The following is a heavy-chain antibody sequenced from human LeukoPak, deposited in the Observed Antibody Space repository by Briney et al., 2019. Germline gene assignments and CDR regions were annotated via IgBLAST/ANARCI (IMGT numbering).Heavy chain of an antibody. CDR3: ARDPGAPVRAFDI. J-gene: IGHJ3*02. D-gene: IGHD3-10*01. Sequence: AASVKVSCKASRDTFTRCAFSWVRQAPGQGLEWMGGIIPIDGTANFAQKFRGRVTITADQSTSTAYMELSSLRSEDTAVYYCARDPGAPVRAFDIWGQGTLVTVSS. CDR2: IIPIDGTA. CDR1: RDTFTRCA. V-gene: IGHV1-69*01.